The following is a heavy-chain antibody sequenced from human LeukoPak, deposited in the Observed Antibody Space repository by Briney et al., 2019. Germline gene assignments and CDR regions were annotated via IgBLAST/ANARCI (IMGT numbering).Heavy chain of an antibody. CDR2: ISSSSSYI. CDR3: AREDGYNGFFDY. V-gene: IGHV3-21*01. CDR1: GFTFSSYS. J-gene: IGHJ4*02. Sequence: PGGSLRLSCAASGFTFSSYSMNWVRQAPGKGLEWVSSISSSSSYIYYADSVKGRFTISRDNAKNSLYLQMNSLRAEDTAVYYCAREDGYNGFFDYWGQETLVTVSS. D-gene: IGHD5-24*01.